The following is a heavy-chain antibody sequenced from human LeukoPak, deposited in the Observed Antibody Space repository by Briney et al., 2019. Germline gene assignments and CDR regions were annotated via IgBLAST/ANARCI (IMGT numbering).Heavy chain of an antibody. CDR1: GFTFSSYG. CDR3: AREKFDSGSHTTPDC. J-gene: IGHJ4*02. V-gene: IGHV3-30*03. CDR2: ISYDGSNK. D-gene: IGHD1-26*01. Sequence: PGGSLRLSCAASGFTFSSYGMHWVRQAPGKGLEWVAVISYDGSNKYYADSVRGRFTVSRDNSRNTLYLQMNSLRAEDTGVYYCAREKFDSGSHTTPDCWGQGTLVTVSS.